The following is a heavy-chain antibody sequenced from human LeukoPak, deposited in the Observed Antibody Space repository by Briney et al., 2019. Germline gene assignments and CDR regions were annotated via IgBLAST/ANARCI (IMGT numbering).Heavy chain of an antibody. J-gene: IGHJ4*02. CDR2: IYHSGST. V-gene: IGHV4-38-2*02. D-gene: IGHD6-19*01. Sequence: SETLSLTCAVSGYPISSGYYWGWIRQPPGKGLEWIGSIYHSGSTYYNPSLKSRVAISVDTSKNQFSLKLSSVTAADTAVYYCARDRGITGYSSGWSPILNFDYWGQGTLVTVSS. CDR1: GYPISSGYY. CDR3: ARDRGITGYSSGWSPILNFDY.